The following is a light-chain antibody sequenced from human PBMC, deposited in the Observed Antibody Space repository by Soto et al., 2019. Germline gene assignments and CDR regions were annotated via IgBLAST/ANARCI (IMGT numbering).Light chain of an antibody. V-gene: IGKV4-1*01. CDR1: QSVLYSSNNKNY. J-gene: IGKJ2*01. Sequence: DIVMTQSPDSLAVSLGERATINCKSTQSVLYSSNNKNYLAWYQRKPGQPPKLLIYWASTRESGVPDRFSGSGSGTDFTLTISSLQAEDVAVYYCQQYYSAPYTFGPGTKLEIK. CDR2: WAS. CDR3: QQYYSAPYT.